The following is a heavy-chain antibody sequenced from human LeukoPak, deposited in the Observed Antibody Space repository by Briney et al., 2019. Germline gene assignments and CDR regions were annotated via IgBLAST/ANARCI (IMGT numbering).Heavy chain of an antibody. J-gene: IGHJ3*02. Sequence: GGSLRLSCAASGFTVSSNYMSWVRQAPGKGLEWVSIIYSGGSTFYADSVKGRFTISRDNSKSTLYLQMNSLRAEDTAVYYCARGGSYLSAFDIWGQGTMVTVSS. D-gene: IGHD1-26*01. CDR3: ARGGSYLSAFDI. V-gene: IGHV3-53*01. CDR2: IYSGGST. CDR1: GFTVSSNY.